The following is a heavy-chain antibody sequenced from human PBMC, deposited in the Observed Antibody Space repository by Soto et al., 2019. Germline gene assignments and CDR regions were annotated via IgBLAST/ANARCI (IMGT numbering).Heavy chain of an antibody. J-gene: IGHJ3*02. V-gene: IGHV4-39*01. CDR2: IYYSGST. CDR3: ARLDSSSMGWRLAFDI. D-gene: IGHD6-6*01. Sequence: SETLSLTCTVSGGSISSSSYYWGWIRQPPGKGLEWIGSIYYSGSTYYNPSLKSRVTISVDTSKNQFSLKLSSVTAADTAVYYCARLDSSSMGWRLAFDIWGQGTMVTVSS. CDR1: GGSISSSSYY.